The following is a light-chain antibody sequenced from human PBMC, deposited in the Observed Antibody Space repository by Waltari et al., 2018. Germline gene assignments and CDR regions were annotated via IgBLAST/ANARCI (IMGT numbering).Light chain of an antibody. CDR2: DAS. CDR1: QSVSRS. J-gene: IGKJ1*01. CDR3: QKYVSLPAT. V-gene: IGKV3-20*01. Sequence: DIVLTQSPGTLSLSPGEGATLSCRASQSVSRSLAWYQQKPGQAPRLLIYDASTRATGIPDRFSGSGSGTDFSLTISRLEPEDFAVYYCQKYVSLPATFGQRTTVEIK.